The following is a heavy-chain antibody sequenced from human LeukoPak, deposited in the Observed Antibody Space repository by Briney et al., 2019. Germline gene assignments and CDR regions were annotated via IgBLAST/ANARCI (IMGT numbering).Heavy chain of an antibody. Sequence: GGSLRLSCAASGFTFSSYAMSWVRQAPGKGLEWVSAISGSGGSTYYADSVKGRFTISRDNSKNTLYLQMNSLRAEDTAVYYCARDYSSSWYPRLYYFDYWGQGTLVTVSS. CDR1: GFTFSSYA. CDR3: ARDYSSSWYPRLYYFDY. V-gene: IGHV3-23*01. J-gene: IGHJ4*02. CDR2: ISGSGGST. D-gene: IGHD6-13*01.